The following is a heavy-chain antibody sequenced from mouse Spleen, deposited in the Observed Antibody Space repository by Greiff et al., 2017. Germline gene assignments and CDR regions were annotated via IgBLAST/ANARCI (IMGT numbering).Heavy chain of an antibody. V-gene: IGHV5-9-3*01. CDR2: ISSGGSYT. Sequence: EVKLMESGGGLVKPGGSLKLSCAASGFTFSSYAMSWVRQTPEKRLEWVATISSGGSYTYYPDSVKGRFTISRDNAKNTLYLQLSSLRSEDTAMYYCARQRGGNYGYFDVWGAGTPVTVSS. J-gene: IGHJ1*01. CDR1: GFTFSSYA. D-gene: IGHD2-1*01. CDR3: ARQRGGNYGYFDV.